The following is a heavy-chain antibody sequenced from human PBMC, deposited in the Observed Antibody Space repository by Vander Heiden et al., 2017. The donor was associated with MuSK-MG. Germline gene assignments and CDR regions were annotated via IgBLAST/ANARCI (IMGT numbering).Heavy chain of an antibody. D-gene: IGHD2-15*01. Sequence: QVQLQESGPGLVKPSQTLSLTCAVSGASIHRGGYYWTWIRQHPRQGLEWIGYMSYSGRSHNNPSLESRVTISLDTSKNHFSLKLSSVTAADTAVYYCTRESINSWYSNAFDVWGQGKRVTVSS. V-gene: IGHV4-31*11. CDR2: MSYSGRS. CDR3: TRESINSWYSNAFDV. CDR1: GASIHRGGYY. J-gene: IGHJ3*01.